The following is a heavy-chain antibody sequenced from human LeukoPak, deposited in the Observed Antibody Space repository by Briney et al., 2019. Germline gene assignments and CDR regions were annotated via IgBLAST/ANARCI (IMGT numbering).Heavy chain of an antibody. Sequence: PGGSLRLSCAASGFTFDDYGMSWVRHAPGKGLEWVSGINWNGGSTGYADSVKGRFTISRDNAKNSLYLQMKSLRAEDTALYYCARRLEWLPNDYWGQGTLVTVSS. J-gene: IGHJ4*02. CDR3: ARRLEWLPNDY. CDR2: INWNGGST. CDR1: GFTFDDYG. V-gene: IGHV3-20*04. D-gene: IGHD3-3*01.